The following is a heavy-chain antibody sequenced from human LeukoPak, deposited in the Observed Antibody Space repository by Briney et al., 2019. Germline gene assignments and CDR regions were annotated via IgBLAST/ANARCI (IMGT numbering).Heavy chain of an antibody. CDR1: GFTFSSYA. Sequence: GGSVRLSCAASGFTFSSYAMHWVRQAPGKGLEWVAVISYEGSNKYYADSVKGRFTISRDNSKNTLYLQMNSLRAEDTAVYYCARDGIVVVPAALDYWGQGTLVTVSS. CDR2: ISYEGSNK. V-gene: IGHV3-30*01. J-gene: IGHJ4*02. CDR3: ARDGIVVVPAALDY. D-gene: IGHD2-2*01.